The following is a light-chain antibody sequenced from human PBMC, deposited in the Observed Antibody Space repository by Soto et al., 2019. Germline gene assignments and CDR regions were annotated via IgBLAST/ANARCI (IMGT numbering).Light chain of an antibody. CDR1: QSVSSSY. CDR2: GAS. Sequence: LSQSQDTLSLSPGERANLSCSAIQSVSSSYLAWYQQKPGQAPRLLIYGASSRATGIPDRFSGSGSGTGFDLTLGGLESVESAVQACEKDGRALGGTFAVGTKVDIK. V-gene: IGKV3-20*01. J-gene: IGKJ4*01. CDR3: EKDGRALGGT.